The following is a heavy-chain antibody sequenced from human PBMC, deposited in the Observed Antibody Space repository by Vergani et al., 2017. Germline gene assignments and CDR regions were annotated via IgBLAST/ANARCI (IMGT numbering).Heavy chain of an antibody. CDR1: GFTFSSYA. Sequence: QVQLVESGGGVVQPGRSLRLSCAASGFTFSSYAMHWVRQAPGKGLEWVAVISYDGSNKYYADSVKGRFTISRDNSKNTLYLQMNSLRAEDTAVYYCARDQGGFDHWGHGTLVTVSS. J-gene: IGHJ4*01. CDR2: ISYDGSNK. D-gene: IGHD2-15*01. CDR3: ARDQGGFDH. V-gene: IGHV3-30-3*01.